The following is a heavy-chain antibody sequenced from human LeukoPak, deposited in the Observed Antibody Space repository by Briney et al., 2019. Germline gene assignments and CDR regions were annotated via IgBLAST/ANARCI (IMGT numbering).Heavy chain of an antibody. CDR1: GYTLTGYY. V-gene: IGHV1-2*02. Sequence: ASVKVSCKASGYTLTGYYMHWVRQAPGQGLEWMGWINPNSGGTNYAQKFQGRVTMTRDTSISTAYMELSRLRSDDTAVYYCAREKGHYYDSSGYLDGGIDYWGQGTLVTVSS. CDR2: INPNSGGT. J-gene: IGHJ4*02. CDR3: AREKGHYYDSSGYLDGGIDY. D-gene: IGHD3-22*01.